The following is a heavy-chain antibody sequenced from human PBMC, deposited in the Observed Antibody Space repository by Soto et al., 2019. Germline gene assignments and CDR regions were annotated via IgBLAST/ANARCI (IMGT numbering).Heavy chain of an antibody. CDR3: ARVEGLEQWPAAFDI. CDR2: IYHSGST. J-gene: IGHJ3*02. Sequence: SETLSLTCTVSGYSISSGYYWGWIRQPPGKGLEWIGSIYHSGSTYYNPSLKSRVTISVDTSKNQFSLKLSSVTAADTAVYYCARVEGLEQWPAAFDIWGQGTMVTVSS. D-gene: IGHD6-19*01. CDR1: GYSISSGYY. V-gene: IGHV4-38-2*02.